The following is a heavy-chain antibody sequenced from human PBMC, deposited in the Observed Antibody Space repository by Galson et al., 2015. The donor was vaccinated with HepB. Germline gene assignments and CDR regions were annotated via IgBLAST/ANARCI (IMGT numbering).Heavy chain of an antibody. V-gene: IGHV7-4-1*02. CDR2: INTNTGNP. CDR3: ARGSHYKILNGNPPDY. Sequence: QSGAEVKKPGESLRISCKASGYTFTRYAMSWVRQAPGQGLEWMGWINTNTGNPTYAQGFTGRFVLSLETSASTAYLQISSLKAEDTAVYYCARGSHYKILNGNPPDYWGQGTLVTVSS. J-gene: IGHJ4*02. CDR1: GYTFTRYA. D-gene: IGHD3-9*01.